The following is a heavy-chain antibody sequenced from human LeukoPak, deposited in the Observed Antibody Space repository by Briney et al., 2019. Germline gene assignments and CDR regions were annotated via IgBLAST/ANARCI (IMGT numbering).Heavy chain of an antibody. CDR3: AAEIYGGNSKCCSFDI. CDR1: GFTFSNSA. D-gene: IGHD4-23*01. CDR2: IGVARGNT. Sequence: AASVKVSCKTSGFTFSNSAVQWVRQARGQRLEWIGWIGVARGNTNYAQKVQDRITITRDMPTSTAYMELRSLESEDTAVYYCAAEIYGGNSKCCSFDIWGQGTIVTVSS. J-gene: IGHJ3*02. V-gene: IGHV1-58*01.